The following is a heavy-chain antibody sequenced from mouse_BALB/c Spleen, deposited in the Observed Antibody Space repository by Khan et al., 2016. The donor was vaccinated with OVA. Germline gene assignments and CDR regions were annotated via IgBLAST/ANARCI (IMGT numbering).Heavy chain of an antibody. CDR3: ARSYWYFDV. Sequence: QVQLQQSGAELVKPGASVKLSCKASGYTFTSYWIHWMKQRPGQGLEWIGEINPSSGRTNYYENFKNKATLTVDRSSSTAYMQLSSLTSEDSTVYYWARSYWYFDVWGAGTTVTVSS. CDR1: GYTFTSYW. CDR2: INPSSGRT. J-gene: IGHJ1*01. V-gene: IGHV1S81*02.